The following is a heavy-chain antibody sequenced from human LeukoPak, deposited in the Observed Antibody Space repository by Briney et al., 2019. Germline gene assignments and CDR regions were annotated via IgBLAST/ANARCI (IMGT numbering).Heavy chain of an antibody. D-gene: IGHD3-3*01. V-gene: IGHV1-69*13. CDR3: ARVRWSESGDRLRFLEWFDY. J-gene: IGHJ4*02. Sequence: GASVKVSCKASGGTFSSYAISWVRQAPGQWLEWMGGIIPIFGTANYAQKFQGRVTITADESTSTAYMELSSLRSEDTAVYYCARVRWSESGDRLRFLEWFDYWGQGTLVTVSS. CDR2: IIPIFGTA. CDR1: GGTFSSYA.